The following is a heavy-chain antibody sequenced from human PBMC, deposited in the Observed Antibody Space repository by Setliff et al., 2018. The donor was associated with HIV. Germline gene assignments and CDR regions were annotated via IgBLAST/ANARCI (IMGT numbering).Heavy chain of an antibody. D-gene: IGHD2-8*02. CDR2: INHSGRT. CDR1: GGSFSDYY. J-gene: IGHJ6*03. V-gene: IGHV4-34*01. Sequence: SETLSLTCAVYGGSFSDYYWSWFRQPPGKGLEWIGEINHSGRTIQSPSLGSRVTISIDTSKNQFSLKLSSVSAADTAVYYCARVSITYWYSVPRDYYYYMDVGGEGTTVTVSS. CDR3: ARVSITYWYSVPRDYYYYMDV.